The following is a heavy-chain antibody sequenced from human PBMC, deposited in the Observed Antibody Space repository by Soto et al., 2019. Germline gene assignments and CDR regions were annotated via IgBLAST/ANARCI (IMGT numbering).Heavy chain of an antibody. CDR1: GGSINTNGRY. D-gene: IGHD5-12*01. V-gene: IGHV4-31*03. J-gene: IGHJ4*02. CDR2: IYYTGDT. Sequence: QVQLQESGPGLVKPSQTLSLTCTVSGGSINTNGRYWSWFRQHPGKGLEWIGYIYYTGDTYYNPSLKSRLNISLDTSNNQFSLRLSSVTAADTAVYYCANIVSTNFAYWGRGTLVTVSS. CDR3: ANIVSTNFAY.